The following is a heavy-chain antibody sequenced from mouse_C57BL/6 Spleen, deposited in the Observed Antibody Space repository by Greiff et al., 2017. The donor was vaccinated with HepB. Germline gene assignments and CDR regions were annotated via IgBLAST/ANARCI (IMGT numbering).Heavy chain of an antibody. CDR3: ARETTVVANFDV. Sequence: VQLQQSGPELVKPGASVKISCKASGYTFTDYYMNWVKQSHGKSLEWIGDINPNNGGTSYNQKFKGKATLTVDKSSSTAYMELRSLTSEDSAVYYCARETTVVANFDVWGTGTTVTVSS. D-gene: IGHD1-1*01. CDR1: GYTFTDYY. CDR2: INPNNGGT. V-gene: IGHV1-26*01. J-gene: IGHJ1*03.